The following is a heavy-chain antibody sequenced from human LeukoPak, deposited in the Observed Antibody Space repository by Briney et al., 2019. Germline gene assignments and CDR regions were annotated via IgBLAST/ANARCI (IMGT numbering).Heavy chain of an antibody. CDR3: ARIKGDMVRGIIMDLDY. J-gene: IGHJ4*02. CDR2: IYPGDSDT. CDR1: GYSFTSYW. V-gene: IGHV5-51*01. Sequence: GESLKISCKGSGYSFTSYWIGWVRQMPGKGLEWMGIIYPGDSDTRYSPSFQGQVSISVDKSISTAYLQWSSLKASDTAMYYCARIKGDMVRGIIMDLDYWGQGTLVTVSS. D-gene: IGHD3-10*01.